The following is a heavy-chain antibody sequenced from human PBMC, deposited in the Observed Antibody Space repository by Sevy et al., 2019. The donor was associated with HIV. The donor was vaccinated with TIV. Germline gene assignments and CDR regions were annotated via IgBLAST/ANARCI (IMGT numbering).Heavy chain of an antibody. CDR3: SKDFSDVYYYDSSATVDY. CDR1: GIAFSTYA. D-gene: IGHD3-22*01. V-gene: IGHV3-23*01. Sequence: GGSLRLSCAASGIAFSTYAMFWVRQAPGKGLEWVSSISASGYSTYYADSVKGRFTLSSDNSRNTLDLQMNSLRGDDTAVYYCSKDFSDVYYYDSSATVDYWGQGTLVTVSS. CDR2: ISASGYST. J-gene: IGHJ4*02.